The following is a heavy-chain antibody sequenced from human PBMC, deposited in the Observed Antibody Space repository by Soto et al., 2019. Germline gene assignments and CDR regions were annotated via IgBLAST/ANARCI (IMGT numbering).Heavy chain of an antibody. V-gene: IGHV3-74*01. D-gene: IGHD6-19*01. CDR1: GFTFSSFR. J-gene: IGHJ4*02. CDR3: TRDRWAVAEN. CDR2: ISTDGSST. Sequence: EVRLVESGGGLVQPGGSLRLSCAASGFTFSSFRMHWVRQVPGKGLVWVSRISTDGSSTNYADSVRGRFTISRDNPKNTLYLQMNNLRVEDTAVYYCTRDRWAVAENWGQGTLVTVSS.